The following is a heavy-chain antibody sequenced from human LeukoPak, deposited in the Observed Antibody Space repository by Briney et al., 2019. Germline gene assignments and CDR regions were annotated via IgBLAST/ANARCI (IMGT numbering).Heavy chain of an antibody. D-gene: IGHD3-3*01. J-gene: IGHJ4*02. CDR3: ARDQDLFDF. V-gene: IGHV4-59*01. Sequence: PSETLSLTCTVSAGSISSYYWSWIRQPPGKGLEWVGFISYSGNTNYSPSLKSRVTISVDTSKNQFSLKLSSVTAADTAVYYCARDQDLFDFWGQGTLVTVSS. CDR1: AGSISSYY. CDR2: ISYSGNT.